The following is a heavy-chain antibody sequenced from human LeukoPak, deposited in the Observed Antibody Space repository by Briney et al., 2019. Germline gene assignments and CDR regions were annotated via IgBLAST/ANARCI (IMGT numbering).Heavy chain of an antibody. CDR1: GYTFTSYG. CDR2: INPNSGGT. Sequence: ASVKVSCKASGYTFTSYGISWVRQAPGQGLEWMGWINPNSGGTNYAQKFQGRVTMTRDTSISTAYMELSRLRSDDTAVYYCARGDYYDSSGYMGYWGQGTLVTVSS. CDR3: ARGDYYDSSGYMGY. V-gene: IGHV1-2*02. J-gene: IGHJ4*02. D-gene: IGHD3-22*01.